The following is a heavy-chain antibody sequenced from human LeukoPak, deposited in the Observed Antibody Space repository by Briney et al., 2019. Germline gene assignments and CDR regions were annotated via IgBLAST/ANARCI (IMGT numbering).Heavy chain of an antibody. Sequence: SETLSLTCAVYGGSFSGYYWSWIRQPPEKGLDWIGEITRTGRINYNPALKGRVTMSLDTSKNQFSLELSSMTAADTAVYYCARTGDQSEDAFDIWGQGTMVTVSS. D-gene: IGHD1-14*01. CDR1: GGSFSGYY. V-gene: IGHV4-34*01. CDR3: ARTGDQSEDAFDI. J-gene: IGHJ3*02. CDR2: ITRTGRI.